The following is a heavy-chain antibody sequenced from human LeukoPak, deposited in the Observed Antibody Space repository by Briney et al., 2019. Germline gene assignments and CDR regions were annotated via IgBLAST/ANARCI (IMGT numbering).Heavy chain of an antibody. CDR1: GYTFTSYY. CDR3: ARNIAVAGTFGHGRDV. Sequence: ASVKVSCKASGYTFTSYYMHWVRQAPGQGLEWMGIINPSGGSTSYAQKFQGRVTMTRDTSTSTVYMELSSLRSEDTAVYYCARNIAVAGTFGHGRDVWGQGTTVTVSS. CDR2: INPSGGST. V-gene: IGHV1-46*01. D-gene: IGHD6-19*01. J-gene: IGHJ6*02.